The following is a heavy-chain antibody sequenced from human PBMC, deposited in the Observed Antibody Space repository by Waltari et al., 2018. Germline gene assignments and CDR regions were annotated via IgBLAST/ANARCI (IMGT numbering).Heavy chain of an antibody. Sequence: QVQLQQWGAGLLKPSETLSLTCAVYGGSFSGYYWSWIRQPPGKGLEWIGEINHSGSTNYNPSLKSRVTISVDTSKNQFSLKLSSVTAADTALYYCARLYDVGAADPFDYWGQGTLVTVSS. J-gene: IGHJ4*02. CDR1: GGSFSGYY. CDR3: ARLYDVGAADPFDY. CDR2: INHSGST. V-gene: IGHV4-34*01. D-gene: IGHD6-13*01.